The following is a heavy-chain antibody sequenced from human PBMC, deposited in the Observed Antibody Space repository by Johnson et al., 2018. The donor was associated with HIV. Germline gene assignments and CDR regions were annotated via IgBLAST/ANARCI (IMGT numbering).Heavy chain of an antibody. CDR3: ARARYSSSWYNGDAFDI. D-gene: IGHD6-13*01. Sequence: QVQLVESGGGLVKPGGSLRLSCVASGFTFSDYYMTWVRQAPGKGLEWVSYISSSGSTIYSADSVKGRFTTSRDNTNNSLYLQMNSLKAEDTAVYYCARARYSSSWYNGDAFDIWGQGTMVTVSS. CDR2: ISSSGSTI. J-gene: IGHJ3*02. CDR1: GFTFSDYY. V-gene: IGHV3-11*04.